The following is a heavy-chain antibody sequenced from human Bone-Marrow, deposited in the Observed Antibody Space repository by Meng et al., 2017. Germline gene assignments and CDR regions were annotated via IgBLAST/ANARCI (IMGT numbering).Heavy chain of an antibody. Sequence: EVQLVESGGGLVKPGGSLRLSCAASGFTFSKYSMNWVRQAPGQGLVWVSSIKTDGSATYYADSVKGRFAISRDNAKNMLFLQMNSLRAEDTAVYYCGRDPTTDVTVDYWGQGTLVTVSS. D-gene: IGHD5-12*01. CDR2: IKTDGSAT. CDR3: GRDPTTDVTVDY. V-gene: IGHV3-74*01. CDR1: GFTFSKYS. J-gene: IGHJ4*02.